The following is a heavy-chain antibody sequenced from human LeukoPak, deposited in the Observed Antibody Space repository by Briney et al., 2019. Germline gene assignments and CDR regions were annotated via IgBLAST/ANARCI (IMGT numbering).Heavy chain of an antibody. V-gene: IGHV2-5*01. D-gene: IGHD3-22*01. Sequence: TLSLTCTVSGGSISSYYWSWIRQPPGKALEWLALIYWNDDERYSPSLKSRLTITKDTSKNQVVLTMTNMDPVDTATYYCAHREGYYYDSSGYYGYAFDIWGQGTMVTVSS. CDR3: AHREGYYYDSSGYYGYAFDI. J-gene: IGHJ3*02. CDR2: IYWNDDE. CDR1: GGSISSYYW.